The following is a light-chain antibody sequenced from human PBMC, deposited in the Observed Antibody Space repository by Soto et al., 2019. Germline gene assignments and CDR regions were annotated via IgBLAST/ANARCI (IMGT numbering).Light chain of an antibody. Sequence: EIVLTQSPGTLSLSPGERATLSCRASQSVSSNYLAWYQQEPGQAPRLLIYGASSRATGIPDRFSGSGSGTDFTLTIRRLEPEDFAVYYCQQYGSSYPWTFGQGTKVDI. CDR2: GAS. CDR3: QQYGSSYPWT. J-gene: IGKJ1*01. V-gene: IGKV3-20*01. CDR1: QSVSSNY.